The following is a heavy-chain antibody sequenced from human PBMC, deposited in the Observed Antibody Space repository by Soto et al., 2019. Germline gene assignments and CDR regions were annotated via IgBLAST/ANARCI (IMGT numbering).Heavy chain of an antibody. CDR3: TTGEN. CDR1: GFTFRNVW. V-gene: IGHV3-15*01. D-gene: IGHD3-16*01. Sequence: EVLLVESGRGLAKPGESLRLSCEASGFTFRNVWMTWIRRAPGRGLEWVATIQKEADGGATDYGAPVAGRFTISRDDSQRILYLQMTSLKSEDTGLYYCTTGENWGRGTLVTVAS. CDR2: IQKEADGGAT. J-gene: IGHJ4*02.